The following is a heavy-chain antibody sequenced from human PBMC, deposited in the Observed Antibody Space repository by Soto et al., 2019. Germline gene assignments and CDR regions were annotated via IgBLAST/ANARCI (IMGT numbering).Heavy chain of an antibody. CDR3: ARGEGGTYCQH. CDR2: ISYDGTKK. CDR1: GFTFSSYS. D-gene: IGHD2-15*01. Sequence: QVHLVESGGGVVQPGRSLRLSCVASGFTFSSYSMHWVRQAPGKGLEWVAVISYDGTKKYHAESVKGRLAISRDNSNSTLFLQMSTLRAEDTAVYYCARGEGGTYCQHGGQSTLVTVSS. V-gene: IGHV3-30*09. J-gene: IGHJ1*01.